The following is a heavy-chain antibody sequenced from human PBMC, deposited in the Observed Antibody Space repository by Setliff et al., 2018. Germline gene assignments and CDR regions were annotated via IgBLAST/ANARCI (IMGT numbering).Heavy chain of an antibody. CDR1: GFTFSDYY. CDR2: ITSSGTTT. CDR3: VTSTIIIYYFDF. V-gene: IGHV3-11*01. D-gene: IGHD3-10*01. Sequence: GGSLRLSCAASGFTFSDYYMSWIRQAPGKGLEWVSYITSSGTTTFYTDSVKGRFAISRDNARNSLYLQMNSLRVEDTAVYYCVTSTIIIYYFDFWGQGTPVTVSS. J-gene: IGHJ4*02.